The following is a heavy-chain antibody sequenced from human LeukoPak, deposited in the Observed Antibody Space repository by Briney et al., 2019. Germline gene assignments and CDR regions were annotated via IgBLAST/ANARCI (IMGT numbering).Heavy chain of an antibody. V-gene: IGHV4-34*01. Sequence: SETLSLTCAVYGGSFSGYYWSWTRQPPGKGLEWIGEINHSGSTNYNPSLKSRVTISVDTSKNQFSLKLSSVTAADTAVYYCARSHTYYYDSSGCQIDYWGQGTLVTVSS. CDR2: INHSGST. CDR1: GGSFSGYY. J-gene: IGHJ4*02. CDR3: ARSHTYYYDSSGCQIDY. D-gene: IGHD3-22*01.